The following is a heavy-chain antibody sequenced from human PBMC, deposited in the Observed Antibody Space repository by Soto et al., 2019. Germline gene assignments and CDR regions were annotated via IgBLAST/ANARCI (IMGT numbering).Heavy chain of an antibody. J-gene: IGHJ4*02. V-gene: IGHV3-23*01. D-gene: IGHD6-19*01. CDR3: AKVGEIAVAAHYDY. Sequence: PGGSLRLSCAASGFTFSSYAMSWVRQAPGKGLEWVSAISGSGGSTYYADSVKGRFTISRDNSKNTLYLQMNSLRAEDTAVYYCAKVGEIAVAAHYDYWARGTLVTVS. CDR2: ISGSGGST. CDR1: GFTFSSYA.